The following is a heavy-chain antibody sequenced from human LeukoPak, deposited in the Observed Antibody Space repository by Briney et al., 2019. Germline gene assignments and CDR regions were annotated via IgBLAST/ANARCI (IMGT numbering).Heavy chain of an antibody. CDR1: GGSFRSSSYY. CDR2: IYYSGST. CDR3: ARDSSGYLGIDY. V-gene: IGHV4-39*07. J-gene: IGHJ4*02. D-gene: IGHD3-22*01. Sequence: SETLSLTCTVSGGSFRSSSYYWGWIRQTPGKGLEWIGCIYYSGSTYYNPSLKSRVTISVDTSKNQFSLKLSSVTAADTAVYYCARDSSGYLGIDYWGQGTLVTVSS.